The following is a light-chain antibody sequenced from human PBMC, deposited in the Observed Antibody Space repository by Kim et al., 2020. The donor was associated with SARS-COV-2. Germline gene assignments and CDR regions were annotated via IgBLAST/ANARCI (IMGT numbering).Light chain of an antibody. Sequence: DIVMTQSPDSLAVSLGERATINCKSRQSVLYSSNNKNYLAWYQQKPGQPPKLLIYWASTRESGVPDRFSGSGSGTDFTLTISSLQAEDVAVYCCRQYSSTLITFCHVKRLEI. V-gene: IGKV4-1*01. CDR2: WAS. CDR3: RQYSSTLIT. CDR1: QSVLYSSNNKNY. J-gene: IGKJ5*01.